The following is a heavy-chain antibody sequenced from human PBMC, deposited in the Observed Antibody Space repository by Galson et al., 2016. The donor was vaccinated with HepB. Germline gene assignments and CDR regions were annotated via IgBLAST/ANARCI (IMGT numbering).Heavy chain of an antibody. CDR3: ARAPLDGSGYYHWYFDL. V-gene: IGHV4-61*01. CDR1: GGSVSSGSLY. CDR2: VYKTGST. D-gene: IGHD3-22*01. Sequence: TLSLTCTVSGGSVSSGSLYWSWIRQPPGKGLEWIGYVYKTGSTNYNPSLKSRVTISVDTSRNQFSLRLTSVIAADTAVYYCARAPLDGSGYYHWYFDLWGRGTLVTVSS. J-gene: IGHJ2*01.